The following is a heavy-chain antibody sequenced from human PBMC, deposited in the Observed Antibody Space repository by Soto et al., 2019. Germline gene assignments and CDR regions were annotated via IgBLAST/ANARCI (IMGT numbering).Heavy chain of an antibody. Sequence: SETLSLTYTVSGGSISSYYWSWIRQPPGKGLEWIGYIYYSGSTNYNPSLKSRVTISVDTSKNQFSLKLSSVTAADTAVYYCGRLRPGIAAAGKGPSYFDYWGQGTLVTVSS. CDR2: IYYSGST. V-gene: IGHV4-59*08. CDR1: GGSISSYY. CDR3: GRLRPGIAAAGKGPSYFDY. D-gene: IGHD6-13*01. J-gene: IGHJ4*02.